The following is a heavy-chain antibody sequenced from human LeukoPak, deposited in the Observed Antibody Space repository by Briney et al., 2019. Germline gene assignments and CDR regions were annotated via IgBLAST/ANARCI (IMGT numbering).Heavy chain of an antibody. CDR3: ASSSSSWYRGNWFDP. CDR2: ISSSSSYI. J-gene: IGHJ5*02. V-gene: IGHV3-21*01. D-gene: IGHD6-13*01. CDR1: GFTFSSYS. Sequence: GGSLRLSCAASGFTFSSYSMNWVRQAPGKGLEWVSSISSSSSYIYYADSVKGRFTISRDNSKNTLYLQMNSLRAEDTAVYYCASSSSSWYRGNWFDPWGQGTLVTVSS.